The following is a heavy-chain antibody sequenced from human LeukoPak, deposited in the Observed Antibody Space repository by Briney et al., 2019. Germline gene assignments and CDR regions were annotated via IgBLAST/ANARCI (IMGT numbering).Heavy chain of an antibody. V-gene: IGHV1-69*13. CDR3: ARDDCSGGSCYPRDGNWFDP. CDR2: IIPVFGTA. J-gene: IGHJ5*02. CDR1: GGTFSSYA. Sequence: GPSVKVSCKASGGTFSSYAISWVRQAPGQGLEWMGGIIPVFGTANYAQKFQGRVTITADESTSTAYMELSSLRSEDTAVYYCARDDCSGGSCYPRDGNWFDPWSQGTLVTVSS. D-gene: IGHD2-15*01.